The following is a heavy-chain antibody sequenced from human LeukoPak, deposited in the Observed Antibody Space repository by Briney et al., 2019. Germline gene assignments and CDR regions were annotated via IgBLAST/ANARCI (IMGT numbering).Heavy chain of an antibody. CDR3: ARLCSGGSCYSDFDY. J-gene: IGHJ4*02. CDR1: GYSFTSYW. D-gene: IGHD2-15*01. CDR2: IDPSDSYT. V-gene: IGHV5-10-1*01. Sequence: GESLRISCKGSGYSFTSYWISWVRRMPGKGLEWMGRIDPSDSYTNYSPSFQGHVTISADKSISTAYLQWSSLKASDTAMYYCARLCSGGSCYSDFDYWGQGTLVTVSS.